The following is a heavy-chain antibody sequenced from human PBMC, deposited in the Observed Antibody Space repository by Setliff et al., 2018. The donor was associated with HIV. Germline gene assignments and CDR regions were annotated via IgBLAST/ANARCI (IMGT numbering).Heavy chain of an antibody. CDR3: ARDRRDDYYLTAYFDS. D-gene: IGHD1-26*01. CDR2: TYHSGNT. J-gene: IGHJ4*02. Sequence: SETLSLTCAVSGYSISSGYYWGWIRQPPGRGLEWIGSTYHSGNTYYNPSLKSRVTISLDTARNQFSLELTSVTATDTAVYYCARDRRDDYYLTAYFDSLGQGTVVTVSS. V-gene: IGHV4-38-2*02. CDR1: GYSISSGYY.